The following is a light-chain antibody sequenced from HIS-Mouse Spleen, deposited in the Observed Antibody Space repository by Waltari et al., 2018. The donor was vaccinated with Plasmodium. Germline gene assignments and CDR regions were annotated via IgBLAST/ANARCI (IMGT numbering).Light chain of an antibody. V-gene: IGKV4-1*01. CDR2: LAS. CDR1: QSVLYSSNNKNY. CDR3: QQYYSTPWT. J-gene: IGKJ1*01. Sequence: DIVMTQSPDSLAVSLGERATINCKSSQSVLYSSNNKNYLDWYQQKPGQPPKLLIYLASTRESGVPDRFSGSGSGTDFTLTISSLQAEDVAVYYCQQYYSTPWTFGQGTKVEIK.